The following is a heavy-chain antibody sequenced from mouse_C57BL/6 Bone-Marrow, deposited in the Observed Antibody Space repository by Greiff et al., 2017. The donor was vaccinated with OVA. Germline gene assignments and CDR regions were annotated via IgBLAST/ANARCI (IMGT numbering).Heavy chain of an antibody. Sequence: VQGVESGPELVKPGASVKISCKASGYAFSSSWMNWVKQRPGKGLEWIGRIYPGDGDTNYNGKFKGKATLTADKSSSTAYMQLSSLTSEDSAVYFGARVYYSNYLYYFDYWGQGTTLTVSS. J-gene: IGHJ2*01. CDR3: ARVYYSNYLYYFDY. V-gene: IGHV1-82*01. CDR1: GYAFSSSW. D-gene: IGHD2-5*01. CDR2: IYPGDGDT.